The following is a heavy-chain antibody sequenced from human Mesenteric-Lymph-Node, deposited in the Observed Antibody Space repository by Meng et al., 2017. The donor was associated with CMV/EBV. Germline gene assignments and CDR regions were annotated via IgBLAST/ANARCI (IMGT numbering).Heavy chain of an antibody. CDR2: ISPNSGAT. Sequence: ASVKVSCKASGYTFTGYYMHWVRQAPGQGLEWMGWISPNSGATHYAQKFQGRVTMTRDTSISTAYMDLSSLRSDDTAVYYCARRVAVTWAYFDYWGQGTLVTVSS. CDR1: GYTFTGYY. J-gene: IGHJ4*02. V-gene: IGHV1-2*02. CDR3: ARRVAVTWAYFDY. D-gene: IGHD4-11*01.